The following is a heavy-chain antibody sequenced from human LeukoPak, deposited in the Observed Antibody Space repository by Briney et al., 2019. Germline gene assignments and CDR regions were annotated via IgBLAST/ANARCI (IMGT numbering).Heavy chain of an antibody. CDR1: GFTFSSYA. V-gene: IGHV3-30-3*01. D-gene: IGHD6-13*01. CDR3: ARVGDSSSPGYFDY. CDR2: ISYDGSNK. J-gene: IGHJ4*02. Sequence: GGSLRLSCAASGFTFSSYAMHWVRRAPGKGLEWVAVISYDGSNKYYADSVKGRFTISRDNSKNTLYLQMNSLRAEDTAVYYCARVGDSSSPGYFDYWGQGTLVTVSS.